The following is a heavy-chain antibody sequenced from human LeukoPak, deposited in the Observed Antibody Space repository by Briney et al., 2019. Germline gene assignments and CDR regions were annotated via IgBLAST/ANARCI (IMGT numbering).Heavy chain of an antibody. CDR2: FDPEDGET. V-gene: IGHV1-24*01. CDR3: ARIDSSSWYLDAFDI. CDR1: GYTLTELS. J-gene: IGHJ3*02. D-gene: IGHD6-13*01. Sequence: ASVRVSCKVSGYTLTELSMHWVRQAPGKGLEWMGGFDPEDGETIYAQKFQGRVTMTRNTSISTAYMELSSLRSEDTAVYYCARIDSSSWYLDAFDIWGQGTMVTVSS.